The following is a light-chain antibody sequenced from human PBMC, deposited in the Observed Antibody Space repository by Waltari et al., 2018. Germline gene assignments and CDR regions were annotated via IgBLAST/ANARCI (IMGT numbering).Light chain of an antibody. V-gene: IGLV2-23*02. J-gene: IGLJ3*02. CDR1: ISYIGKYNL. CDR2: DVN. CDR3: CSYAGSAISV. Sequence: QPALTQTAAVSGSPGQSITISCSGTISYIGKYNLVSCYQPHPGKAPTLIIYDVNKRPSGVSNRFSGSKSGNTAFLTISGLQTADEADYYCCSYAGSAISVFGGGTKLTVL.